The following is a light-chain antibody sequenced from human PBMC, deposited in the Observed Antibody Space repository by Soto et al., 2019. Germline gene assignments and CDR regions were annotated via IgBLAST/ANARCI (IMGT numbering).Light chain of an antibody. J-gene: IGKJ1*01. CDR2: AAS. V-gene: IGKV1-39*01. CDR1: QGISTY. CDR3: QQSYSTTWT. Sequence: DIQMTQSPSSLSASVGDRVTITCQASQGISTYLNCYQQKPGKAPKLLIYAASSLQSGVPSRFSGSGSETDFTLTISSLQPEDFATYSCQQSYSTTWTFGQGTKVDIK.